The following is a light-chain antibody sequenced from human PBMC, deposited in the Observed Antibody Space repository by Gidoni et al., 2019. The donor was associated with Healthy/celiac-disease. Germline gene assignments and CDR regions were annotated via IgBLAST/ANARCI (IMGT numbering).Light chain of an antibody. V-gene: IGLV2-14*03. Sequence: QYALTQPAYVSGSPGQSITISCTGTSSDVGGYNYVSWYQQHPGNAPQLMIYDVSNRPSGFSHRFPASKSGNTASLTISVLQAEYDADYYCTSYTSISTLVFGTGTKVTVL. CDR3: TSYTSISTLV. J-gene: IGLJ1*01. CDR1: SSDVGGYNY. CDR2: DVS.